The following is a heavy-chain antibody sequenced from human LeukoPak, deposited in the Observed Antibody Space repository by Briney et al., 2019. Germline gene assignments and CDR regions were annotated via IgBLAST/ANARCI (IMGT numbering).Heavy chain of an antibody. D-gene: IGHD3-10*01. Sequence: SETLSLTCTVSGGSISNYFWSWIRQSPGKGLEWIGYISYNGRTNYNPSLKSRVIISVDTSKSQFSLNLSSVTAADTAVYYCARDAYRGVNQFDPWGQRTLVTVSS. J-gene: IGHJ5*02. CDR2: ISYNGRT. CDR1: GGSISNYF. V-gene: IGHV4-59*01. CDR3: ARDAYRGVNQFDP.